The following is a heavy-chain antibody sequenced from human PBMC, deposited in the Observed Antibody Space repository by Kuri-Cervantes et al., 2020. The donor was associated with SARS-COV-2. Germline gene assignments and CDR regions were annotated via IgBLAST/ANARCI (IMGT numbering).Heavy chain of an antibody. CDR1: GYSFTSYW. Sequence: GESLKISCKGSGYSFTSYWIRWVRQMPGKGLGWMGNIYPGDSETRYSPSFQGQVTISADKSISTAYLQWSSLKASDTAMYYCARQAGAIFGPNWFDPWGQGTLVTVSS. J-gene: IGHJ5*02. V-gene: IGHV5-51*01. D-gene: IGHD3-3*01. CDR2: IYPGDSET. CDR3: ARQAGAIFGPNWFDP.